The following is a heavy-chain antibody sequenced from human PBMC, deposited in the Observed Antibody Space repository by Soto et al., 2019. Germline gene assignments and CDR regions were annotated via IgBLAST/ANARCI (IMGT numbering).Heavy chain of an antibody. CDR2: INPSGGST. J-gene: IGHJ4*02. CDR3: AREPGYCSGGSCLRYDY. Sequence: ASVKVSCKASGYTFTSYYMHWVRQAPGQGLEWMGIINPSGGSTSYAQKFQGRVTMTRDTSTGTVYMELSSLRSEDTAVYYCAREPGYCSGGSCLRYDYWGQGTLVTVSS. CDR1: GYTFTSYY. V-gene: IGHV1-46*01. D-gene: IGHD2-15*01.